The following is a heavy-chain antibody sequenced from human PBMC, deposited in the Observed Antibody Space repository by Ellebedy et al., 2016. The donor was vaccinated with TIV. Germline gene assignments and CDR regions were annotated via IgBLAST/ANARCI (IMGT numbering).Heavy chain of an antibody. CDR2: IYPDGST. Sequence: ESLKISCAASGFTFSSYAMSWVRQSPGKGLEWIGSIYPDGSTYYSPSLRSRVTISVDTSKNEFSLKLSSVTAADTAVYYCARRNWNFALRTDYFDSWGRGTLVTVSS. CDR1: GFTFSSYA. J-gene: IGHJ4*02. V-gene: IGHV4-38-2*01. D-gene: IGHD1-7*01. CDR3: ARRNWNFALRTDYFDS.